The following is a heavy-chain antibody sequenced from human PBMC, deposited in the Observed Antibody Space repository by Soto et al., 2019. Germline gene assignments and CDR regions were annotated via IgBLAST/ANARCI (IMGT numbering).Heavy chain of an antibody. D-gene: IGHD6-19*01. Sequence: QVQLVESGGGVVQPGRSLRLSCAASGFTFSSYGMHWVRQAPGKGLEWVAVIWYDGSNKYYADSVKGRFTISRDNSKNTLYLQMNSLRAEDTAVYYCARDGIAVAGGFDYWGQGTLVTVSS. CDR1: GFTFSSYG. J-gene: IGHJ4*02. CDR2: IWYDGSNK. V-gene: IGHV3-33*01. CDR3: ARDGIAVAGGFDY.